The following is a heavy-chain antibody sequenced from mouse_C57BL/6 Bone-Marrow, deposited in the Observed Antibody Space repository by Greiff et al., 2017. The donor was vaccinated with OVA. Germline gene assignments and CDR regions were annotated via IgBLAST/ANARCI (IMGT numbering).Heavy chain of an antibody. CDR2: IWWDDDK. V-gene: IGHV8-8*01. D-gene: IGHD2-2*01. Sequence: QVTLKESGPGILQPSQTLSLTCSFSGFSLSTFGMGVGWIRQPSGKGLEWLAHIWWDDDKYYNPVMKSRHTIAKDTSKYQIFLKIANVDTAETATYYCARIMVDGYDVEYFDVWGTGTTVTVSS. J-gene: IGHJ1*03. CDR3: ARIMVDGYDVEYFDV. CDR1: GFSLSTFGMG.